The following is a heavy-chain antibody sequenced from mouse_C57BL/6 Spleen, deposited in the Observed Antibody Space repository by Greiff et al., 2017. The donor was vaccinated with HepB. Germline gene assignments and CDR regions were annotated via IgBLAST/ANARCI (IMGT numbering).Heavy chain of an antibody. CDR3: ARSNYDYDDYFDY. D-gene: IGHD2-4*01. V-gene: IGHV1-55*01. CDR1: GYTFTSYW. J-gene: IGHJ2*01. Sequence: VKLQQPGAELVKPGASVKMSCKASGYTFTSYWITWVKQRPGQGLEWIGDIYPGSGSTNYNEKFKSKATLTVDTSSSTAYMQLSSLTSEDSAVYYCARSNYDYDDYFDYWGQGTTLTVSS. CDR2: IYPGSGST.